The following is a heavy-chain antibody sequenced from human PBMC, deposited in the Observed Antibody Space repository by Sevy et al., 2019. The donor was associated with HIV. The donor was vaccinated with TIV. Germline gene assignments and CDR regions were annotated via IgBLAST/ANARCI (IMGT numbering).Heavy chain of an antibody. CDR3: ARGFDTPRGYDP. J-gene: IGHJ5*02. V-gene: IGHV4-4*02. CDR2: IYPSGST. D-gene: IGHD3-10*01. CDR1: GGSISSSNW. Sequence: SETLSLTCGVSGGSISSSNWWHWVRQPPGKGLEWIGEIYPSGSTNYNPSLKSRVTISVDNSKNQFSLQLNSVTAADTAVYYCARGFDTPRGYDPWGQGTLVTVSS.